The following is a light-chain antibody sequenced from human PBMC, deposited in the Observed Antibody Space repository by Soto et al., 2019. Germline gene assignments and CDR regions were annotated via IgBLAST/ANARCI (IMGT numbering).Light chain of an antibody. CDR3: RSYTISSSRV. CDR2: DVS. CDR1: SRDVGAYDF. J-gene: IGLJ1*01. Sequence: QSVLTQPASVSGSPGQSNTISCTGTSRDVGAYDFVSWYQQHPGKAPKLMIYDVSNRPSGVSTRFSGSKSGNTASLTISGLQAEDEADYYCRSYTISSSRVFGTGTRSPS. V-gene: IGLV2-14*03.